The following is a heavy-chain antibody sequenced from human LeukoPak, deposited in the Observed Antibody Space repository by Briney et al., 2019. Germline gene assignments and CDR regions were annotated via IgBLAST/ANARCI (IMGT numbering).Heavy chain of an antibody. CDR3: ARGLYNWNDLIDY. D-gene: IGHD1-1*01. CDR1: GFTFSSYW. CDR2: ISSSGSTI. V-gene: IGHV3-48*04. Sequence: PGGSLRLSCAASGFTFSSYWMNWVRQAPGKGLEWVSYISSSGSTIYYADSVKGRFTISRDNAKNSLYLQMNSLRAEDTAVYYCARGLYNWNDLIDYWGQGTLVTVSS. J-gene: IGHJ4*02.